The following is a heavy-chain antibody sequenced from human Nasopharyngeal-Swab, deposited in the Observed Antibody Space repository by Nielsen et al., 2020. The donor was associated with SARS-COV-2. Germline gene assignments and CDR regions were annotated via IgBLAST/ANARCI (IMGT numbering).Heavy chain of an antibody. D-gene: IGHD6-13*01. CDR3: ARDQGSSWYTYYYYYGMDV. Sequence: GGSLRLSCAASGFPFSSYAMHWVRQAPGKGLEWVAVISYDGSKKYYADSVKGRFTISRDNSKNTLYLQMNSLRAEDTAVYYCARDQGSSWYTYYYYYGMDVWGQGTTVTVSS. J-gene: IGHJ6*02. CDR2: ISYDGSKK. CDR1: GFPFSSYA. V-gene: IGHV3-30-3*01.